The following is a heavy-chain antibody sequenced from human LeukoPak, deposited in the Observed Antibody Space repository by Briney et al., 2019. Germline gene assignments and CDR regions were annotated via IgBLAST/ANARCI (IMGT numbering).Heavy chain of an antibody. CDR1: GGSFSGYY. D-gene: IGHD2-15*01. Sequence: SETLSLTCPVYGGSFSGYYWSWIRQPPGKGLEWIGEINHSGSTNYNPSLKSRVTISVDTSKNQFSLKLSSVTAADTAVYYCARHLLFDPWGQGTLVTVSS. V-gene: IGHV4-34*01. J-gene: IGHJ5*02. CDR2: INHSGST. CDR3: ARHLLFDP.